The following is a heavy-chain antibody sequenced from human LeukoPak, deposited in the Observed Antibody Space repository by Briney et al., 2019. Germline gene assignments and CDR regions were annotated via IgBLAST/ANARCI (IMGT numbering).Heavy chain of an antibody. Sequence: GGSLRLSCAASGFTFSSHAMHWVRQAPGKGLEWVAVVSYDGSNKYYADSVKGRFTISRDNSKNTLYLQMNSLRAEDTAVYYCAREGGSYNGIDYWGQGTLVTVSS. J-gene: IGHJ4*02. CDR2: VSYDGSNK. CDR3: AREGGSYNGIDY. D-gene: IGHD1-26*01. V-gene: IGHV3-30-3*01. CDR1: GFTFSSHA.